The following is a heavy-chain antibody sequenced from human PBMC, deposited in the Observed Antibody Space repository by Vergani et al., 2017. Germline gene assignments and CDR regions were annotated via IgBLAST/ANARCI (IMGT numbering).Heavy chain of an antibody. D-gene: IGHD3-22*01. V-gene: IGHV1-69*01. CDR1: GGTFSSYA. Sequence: QVQLVQSGAEVKKPGSSVKVSCKASGGTFSSYAISWVRQAPGQGLEWMGGIIPIFGTANYAQKFQGRVTITADESTSTAYMELSSLRSEDTAVYYCARDLDYYDSSGYGTYLDYWGQGTLVTVSS. CDR3: ARDLDYYDSSGYGTYLDY. CDR2: IIPIFGTA. J-gene: IGHJ4*02.